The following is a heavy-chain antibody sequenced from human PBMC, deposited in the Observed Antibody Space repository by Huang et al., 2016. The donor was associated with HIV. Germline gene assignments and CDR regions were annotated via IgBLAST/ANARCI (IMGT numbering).Heavy chain of an antibody. V-gene: IGHV4-34*01. CDR3: ARPGYGSGWRFDS. CDR2: VNHEGSN. D-gene: IGHD6-19*01. J-gene: IGHJ4*02. CDR1: GGSFSDHF. Sequence: QVRLEQWGAGLLKSSETLSLTCAVSGGSFSDHFWTWIRQSPGKGLEWIGEVNHEGSNNYKPSLKRRVTITADMSKNQFSLKLDSMTGADTGLYFCARPGYGSGWRFDSWGRGTLVTVTS.